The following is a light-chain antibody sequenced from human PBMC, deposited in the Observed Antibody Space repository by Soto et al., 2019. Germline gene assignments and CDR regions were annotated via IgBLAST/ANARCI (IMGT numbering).Light chain of an antibody. V-gene: IGKV3-20*01. CDR2: GAS. Sequence: IVLTQSPGTLSLSPGERATLSCRASQSVSNNYLAWYQQQPGQAPRLLIYGASNRATGIPDRFSGSGSGTDFTLTISRQEAEDFAVYYCQQYGSSGTFGQGTKVDIK. CDR1: QSVSNNY. J-gene: IGKJ1*01. CDR3: QQYGSSGT.